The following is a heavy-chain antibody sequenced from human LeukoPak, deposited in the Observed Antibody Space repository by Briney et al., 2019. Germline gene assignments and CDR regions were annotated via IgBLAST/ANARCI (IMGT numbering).Heavy chain of an antibody. CDR3: ARGLQENLAWLQAFSAFDI. Sequence: ASVKVSCKASGYTFTSYGISWVRQAAGQGLECMGWISAYNGNTNYAQKLQGRVTMTTDTSTSTAYMELRSLRSDDTAVYYCARGLQENLAWLQAFSAFDIWGQGTMVTVSS. V-gene: IGHV1-18*01. CDR1: GYTFTSYG. D-gene: IGHD6-19*01. CDR2: ISAYNGNT. J-gene: IGHJ3*02.